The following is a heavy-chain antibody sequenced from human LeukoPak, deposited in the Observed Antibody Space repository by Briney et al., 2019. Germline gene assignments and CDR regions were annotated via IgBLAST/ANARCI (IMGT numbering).Heavy chain of an antibody. V-gene: IGHV4-39*01. D-gene: IGHD6-19*01. CDR2: IYYSGST. CDR3: AGGELAVAGASYYYYGMDV. Sequence: SETLSLTCTVSGGSISSSSYYWGWIRQPPGEGLEWIGSIYYSGSTYYNPSLKSRVTISVDTSKNQFSLKLSSVTAADTAVYYCAGGELAVAGASYYYYGMDVWGQGTTVTVSS. CDR1: GGSISSSSYY. J-gene: IGHJ6*02.